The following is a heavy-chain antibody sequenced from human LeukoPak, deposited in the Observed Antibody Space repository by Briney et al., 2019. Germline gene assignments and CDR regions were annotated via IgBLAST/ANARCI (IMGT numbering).Heavy chain of an antibody. CDR3: ATTHCSGGSCYSGKYFQH. J-gene: IGHJ1*01. CDR1: GGSFSGYY. CDR2: INHSGST. V-gene: IGHV4-34*01. Sequence: SETLSPTCAVYGGSFSGYYWSWIRQPPGKGLEWIGEINHSGSTNYNPSLKSRVTISVDTSKNQFSLKLSSVTAADTAVYYCATTHCSGGSCYSGKYFQHWGQGTLVTVSS. D-gene: IGHD2-15*01.